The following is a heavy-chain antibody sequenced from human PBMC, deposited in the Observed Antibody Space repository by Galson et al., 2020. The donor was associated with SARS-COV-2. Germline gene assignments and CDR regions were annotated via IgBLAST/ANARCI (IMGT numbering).Heavy chain of an antibody. CDR2: IGNNGGST. CDR1: GFTFSTYS. J-gene: IGHJ6*03. CDR3: LKAGTTLYHHYYMDV. V-gene: IGHV3-64D*06. Sequence: GGSLRLSCSASGFTFSTYSIHWVRQAPGKGLEYVSAIGNNGGSTYYADSVKGRFTISRDNSKNTLYLQMSSLRTEDTAVYYCLKAGTTLYHHYYMDVWGKGTTVTVSS. D-gene: IGHD1-7*01.